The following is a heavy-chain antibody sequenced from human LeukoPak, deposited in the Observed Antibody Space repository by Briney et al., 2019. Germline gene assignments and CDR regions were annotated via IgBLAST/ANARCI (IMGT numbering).Heavy chain of an antibody. J-gene: IGHJ3*02. CDR1: GFTFTNNW. Sequence: GGSLRLSCAASGFTFTNNWMTWVRQAPGKGLEWVANIKQDDSEKYYVGSVKGRFTISRDNAKNSVYLQMNSLRVGDTAVYYCARGRAVDIWGRGTMVTVSS. V-gene: IGHV3-7*04. CDR2: IKQDDSEK. CDR3: ARGRAVDI.